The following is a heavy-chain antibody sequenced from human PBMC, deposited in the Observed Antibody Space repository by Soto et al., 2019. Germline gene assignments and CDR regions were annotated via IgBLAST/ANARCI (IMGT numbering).Heavy chain of an antibody. CDR1: GFSVSSNY. D-gene: IGHD3-22*01. Sequence: EVQLVESGGGLVQPGGSLRLSCAASGFSVSSNYMSWVRQAPGNGLEWVSVIYSGGSTYYADSVKGRFTISSDNSKHTLYLQMNSLRAEDTAVYYCARVSYYYDNSGYYLFDYWGQGTLVTVSS. CDR3: ARVSYYYDNSGYYLFDY. V-gene: IGHV3-66*01. J-gene: IGHJ4*02. CDR2: IYSGGST.